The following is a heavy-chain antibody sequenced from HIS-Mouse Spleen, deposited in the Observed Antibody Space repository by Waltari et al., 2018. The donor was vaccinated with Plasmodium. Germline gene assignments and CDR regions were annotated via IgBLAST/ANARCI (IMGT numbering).Heavy chain of an antibody. V-gene: IGHV4-59*01. J-gene: IGHJ3*02. CDR2: IYYSGST. CDR1: GRSISRYY. D-gene: IGHD3-16*01. CDR3: ARVGRRIWGAFDI. Sequence: QVQLQESGPGLVKPSETLSLTGTVSGRSISRYYWSWIRQPPGKGLEWIGYIYYSGSTNYNPSLKSRVTISVDTSKNQFSLKLSSVTAADTAVYYCARVGRRIWGAFDIWGQGTMVTVSS.